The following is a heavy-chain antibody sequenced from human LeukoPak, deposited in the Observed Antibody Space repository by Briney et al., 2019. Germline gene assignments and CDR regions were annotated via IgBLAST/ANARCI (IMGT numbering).Heavy chain of an antibody. D-gene: IGHD3-3*01. Sequence: SETLSLTCTVSGGSISSYYWSWIRQPPGKGLEWIGYIYYSGSTNYNPSLKSRVTISVDTSKNQFSLKLSSVTAADTAVYYCARDPTIFGVVNTGDAFDIWGQGTMVTVS. V-gene: IGHV4-59*12. CDR3: ARDPTIFGVVNTGDAFDI. J-gene: IGHJ3*02. CDR1: GGSISSYY. CDR2: IYYSGST.